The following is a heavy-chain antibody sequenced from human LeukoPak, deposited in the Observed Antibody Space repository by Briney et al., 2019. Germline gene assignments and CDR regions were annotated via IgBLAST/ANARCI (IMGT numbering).Heavy chain of an antibody. CDR1: GGSISSYY. V-gene: IGHV4-59*08. Sequence: SETLSLTCTVSGGSISSYYWSWIRQPPGKGLEWIGYIYYSGSTNYNPSLKRRVTISVDTSKNQFSLKLSSVTAADTAVYYCARSPGYYDSSGYYYNYYYGMDVWGQGTTVTVSS. D-gene: IGHD3-22*01. CDR3: ARSPGYYDSSGYYYNYYYGMDV. J-gene: IGHJ6*02. CDR2: IYYSGST.